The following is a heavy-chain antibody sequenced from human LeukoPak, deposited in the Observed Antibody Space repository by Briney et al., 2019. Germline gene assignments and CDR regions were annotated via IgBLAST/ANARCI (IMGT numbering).Heavy chain of an antibody. J-gene: IGHJ4*02. CDR3: AKGSYYDSSGSFYFDY. V-gene: IGHV3-23*01. CDR1: GFTFSSYA. CDR2: ISGSGDNT. D-gene: IGHD3-22*01. Sequence: GGSLRISCAASGFTFSSYAMSWVRQAPGKGLEWVSGISGSGDNTYYADSVMGRFTISRDNSKNTLYVQVNSLGTEDTAAYYCAKGSYYDSSGSFYFDYWGQGTLVTVSS.